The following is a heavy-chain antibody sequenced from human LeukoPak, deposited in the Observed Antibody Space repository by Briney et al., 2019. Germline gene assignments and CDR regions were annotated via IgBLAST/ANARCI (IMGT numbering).Heavy chain of an antibody. Sequence: SVKVSCKASGGTFISYAISWARQAPGQGLEWMGGIIPIFGTANYAQKFQGRVTITADESTSTAYMELSSLRSEDTAVYYCASYYYDSSGYYGYYYGMDVWGQGTTVTVSS. D-gene: IGHD3-22*01. CDR3: ASYYYDSSGYYGYYYGMDV. J-gene: IGHJ6*02. V-gene: IGHV1-69*13. CDR1: GGTFISYA. CDR2: IIPIFGTA.